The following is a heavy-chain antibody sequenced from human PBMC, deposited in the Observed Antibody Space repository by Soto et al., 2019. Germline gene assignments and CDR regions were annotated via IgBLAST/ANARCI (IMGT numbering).Heavy chain of an antibody. J-gene: IGHJ5*02. D-gene: IGHD3-10*01. CDR2: INPSGGST. V-gene: IGHV1-46*03. CDR1: GYTFTSYY. Sequence: GASVKVSCKASGYTFTSYYMHWVRQAPGQGLEWMGIINPSGGSTSYAQKFQGRVTMTRDTSTSTVYMELSSLRSEDTAVYYCARARITMVRGAPGWFDPWGQGTLVTVSS. CDR3: ARARITMVRGAPGWFDP.